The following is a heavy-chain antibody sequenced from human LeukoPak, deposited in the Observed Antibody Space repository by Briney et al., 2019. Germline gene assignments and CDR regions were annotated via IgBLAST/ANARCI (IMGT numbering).Heavy chain of an antibody. J-gene: IGHJ4*02. CDR2: IWYDGSNK. Sequence: GGSLRLSCAASGFTFSSYGMHWVRQAPGKGLEWVAVIWYDGSNKYYADSVKGRFTISRDNSKNTLYLQMNSLRAEDTAVYYCARPHDFWSGYQFDYWGQGTLVTVSS. CDR3: ARPHDFWSGYQFDY. D-gene: IGHD3-3*01. CDR1: GFTFSSYG. V-gene: IGHV3-33*01.